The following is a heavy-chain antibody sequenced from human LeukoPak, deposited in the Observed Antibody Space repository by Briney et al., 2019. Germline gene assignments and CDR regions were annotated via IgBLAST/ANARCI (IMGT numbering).Heavy chain of an antibody. Sequence: GGSLRLSCAASGFTFSEFEMNWVRQAPGKGVEWVSDISSGGTTIFYADSVKGRFTISRDNARNSLYLQMNSLRDEDTAMYYCTRGLVLWGQGALVTVSS. D-gene: IGHD2/OR15-2a*01. V-gene: IGHV3-48*02. CDR3: TRGLVL. J-gene: IGHJ4*02. CDR2: ISSGGTTI. CDR1: GFTFSEFE.